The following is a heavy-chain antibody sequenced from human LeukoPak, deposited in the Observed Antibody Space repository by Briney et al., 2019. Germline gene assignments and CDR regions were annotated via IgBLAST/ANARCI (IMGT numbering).Heavy chain of an antibody. D-gene: IGHD6-6*01. CDR2: IYYSGST. V-gene: IGHV4-39*07. CDR3: ARVVNSKEYYSSSAYYMDV. J-gene: IGHJ6*03. Sequence: SETLSLTCTVSGGSISSSSYYWGWIRQPPGKGLEWIGSIYYSGSTYYNPSLKSRVTISVDTSKNQFSLKLSSVTAADTAVYYCARVVNSKEYYSSSAYYMDVWGKGTTVTVSS. CDR1: GGSISSSSYY.